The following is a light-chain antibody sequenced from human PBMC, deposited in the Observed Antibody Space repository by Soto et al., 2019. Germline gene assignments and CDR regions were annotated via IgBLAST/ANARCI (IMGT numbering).Light chain of an antibody. Sequence: QSVLTQPPSASGTPGQRVTISCSGSSSNIGSNYVYWYQQLPGTAPKLLIYRNNQRPSGVPDRFSGSKSGTSASLAISGLRSEDEADYYCAAWDDSLSGPVVFGGGTQLTV. CDR1: SSNIGSNY. CDR3: AAWDDSLSGPVV. V-gene: IGLV1-47*01. J-gene: IGLJ2*01. CDR2: RNN.